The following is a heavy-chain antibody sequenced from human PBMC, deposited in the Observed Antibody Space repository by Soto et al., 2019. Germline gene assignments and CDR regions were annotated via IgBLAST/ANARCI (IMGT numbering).Heavy chain of an antibody. CDR1: GYIFTFYA. D-gene: IGHD6-13*01. V-gene: IGHV1-3*04. CDR3: ARGIAAGGPNWFDP. J-gene: IGHJ5*02. CDR2: INTRNGNT. Sequence: VASVKVSCKASGYIFTFYAMHWVRQAPGQGLEWMGRINTRNGNTKNSQNFQDRVTITRDTSASTAYMEMSSLRSEDTAVYYCARGIAAGGPNWFDPWGQGTLVTVSS.